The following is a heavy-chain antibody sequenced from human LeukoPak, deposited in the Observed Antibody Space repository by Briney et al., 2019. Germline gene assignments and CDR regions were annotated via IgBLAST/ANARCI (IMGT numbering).Heavy chain of an antibody. CDR3: ARRLVGARGWFDP. CDR1: GYTFTGYY. Sequence: ASVKVSCKASGYTFTGYYMHWVRQAPGQGLEWMGWINPNSGGTNYAQKFQGRVTMTRDTSISTAYMELSRLRSDDTAVYYCARRLVGARGWFDPWGQGTLVTVSS. V-gene: IGHV1-2*02. CDR2: INPNSGGT. D-gene: IGHD1-26*01. J-gene: IGHJ5*02.